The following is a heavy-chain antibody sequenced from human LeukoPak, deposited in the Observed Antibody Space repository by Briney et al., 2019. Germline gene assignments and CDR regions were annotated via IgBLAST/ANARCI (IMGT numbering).Heavy chain of an antibody. CDR3: ATIGIVGATQYFDY. CDR2: LKYDESAK. V-gene: IGHV3-7*03. Sequence: PGGSLRLSCAASGFTFSSFWMSWVRQAPGKGLEWVANLKYDESAKYYVDSVKGRFTISRDNAKNSLYLQMNSLRAEDTAVYYCATIGIVGATQYFDYWGQGTLVTVSS. D-gene: IGHD1-26*01. CDR1: GFTFSSFW. J-gene: IGHJ4*02.